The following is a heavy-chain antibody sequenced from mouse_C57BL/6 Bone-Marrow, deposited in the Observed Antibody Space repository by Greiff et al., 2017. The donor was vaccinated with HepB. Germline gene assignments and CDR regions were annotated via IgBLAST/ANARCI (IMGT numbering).Heavy chain of an antibody. CDR3: TTMVRGTWFAY. J-gene: IGHJ3*01. CDR1: GFNIKDDY. D-gene: IGHD2-2*01. CDR2: IDPENGDT. Sequence: VQLKESGAELVRPGASVKLSCTASGFNIKDDYMHWVKQRPEQGLEWIGWIDPENGDTEYASKFQGKATITADTSSNTAYLQLSSLTSEDTAVYYCTTMVRGTWFAYWGQGTLVTVSA. V-gene: IGHV14-4*01.